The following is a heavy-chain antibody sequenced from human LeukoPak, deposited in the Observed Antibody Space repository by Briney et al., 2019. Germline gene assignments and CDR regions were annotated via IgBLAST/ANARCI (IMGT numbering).Heavy chain of an antibody. CDR1: GGSISSYY. CDR2: IYISEST. D-gene: IGHD6-6*01. CDR3: ASTIAARPSFDY. Sequence: SETLSLTCTVSGGSISSYYWSWIRQPAGKGLEWIGRIYISESTNYNPSLRSRVTMSVDTSKNQFSLKLSSVTAADTAVYYCASTIAARPSFDYWGQGTLVTVSS. J-gene: IGHJ4*02. V-gene: IGHV4-4*07.